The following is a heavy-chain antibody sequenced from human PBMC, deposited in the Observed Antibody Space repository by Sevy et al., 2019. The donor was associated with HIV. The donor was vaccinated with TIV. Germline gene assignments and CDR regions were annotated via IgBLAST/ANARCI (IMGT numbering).Heavy chain of an antibody. D-gene: IGHD1-1*01. CDR2: IYSGGST. J-gene: IGHJ6*02. V-gene: IGHV3-66*01. CDR1: GISVSNNY. Sequence: GSLRLSCAASGISVSNNYMSWVRQAPGKGLEWVSVIYSGGSTYNADPLKGKFTISRDNSKNTLYLQMNSLRAEDTAVYYCVRDVFKWGWNGQNYYYGVDVWGQGTTVTVSS. CDR3: VRDVFKWGWNGQNYYYGVDV.